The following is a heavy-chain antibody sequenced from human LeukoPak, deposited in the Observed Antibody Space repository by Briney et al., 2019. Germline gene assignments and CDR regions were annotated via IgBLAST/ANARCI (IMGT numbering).Heavy chain of an antibody. CDR1: GGSFRGYY. Sequence: SETLSLTCAVYGGSFRGYYWSWIRQPPGKGLEWIGEINHSGSTNYNPSLKTRVTISVDTSKNQFSLKLSSVTAADTAVYYCARDPYDSRGYYPDRFDYWGQGTLVSVSS. J-gene: IGHJ4*02. CDR2: INHSGST. D-gene: IGHD3-22*01. V-gene: IGHV4-34*01. CDR3: ARDPYDSRGYYPDRFDY.